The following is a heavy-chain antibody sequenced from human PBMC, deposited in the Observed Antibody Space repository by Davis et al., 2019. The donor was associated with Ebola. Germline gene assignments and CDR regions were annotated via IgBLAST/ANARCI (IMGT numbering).Heavy chain of an antibody. CDR1: GGSFSGYY. CDR2: INHSGST. V-gene: IGHV4-34*01. D-gene: IGHD2-2*01. J-gene: IGHJ6*02. CDR3: ARVGSSTSRYYYYGMDV. Sequence: PSETLSLTCAVYGGSFSGYYWSWIRQPPGKGLEWIGEINHSGSTNYNPSLKSRVTISVDTSKNQFSLKLSSVTAADTAVYYCARVGSSTSRYYYYGMDVWGQGTTVTVSS.